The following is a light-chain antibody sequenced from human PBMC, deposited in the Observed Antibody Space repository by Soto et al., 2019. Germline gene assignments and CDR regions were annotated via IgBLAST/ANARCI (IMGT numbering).Light chain of an antibody. J-gene: IGKJ1*01. Sequence: EIVLTQSPGTLSLSPVERATLSCRASQSVSSSYLAWYQQKPGQAPRLLIYGASSRATGIPGRFSGSGSGTDFTLTISRLEPEDFAVYYCQQYGSSRTFGQGTKVDIK. CDR1: QSVSSSY. CDR2: GAS. CDR3: QQYGSSRT. V-gene: IGKV3-20*01.